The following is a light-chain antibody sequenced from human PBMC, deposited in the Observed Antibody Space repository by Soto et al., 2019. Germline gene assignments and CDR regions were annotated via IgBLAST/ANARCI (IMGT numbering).Light chain of an antibody. CDR2: EVS. CDR1: SSDVGGYNY. CDR3: SSYTSSSTYV. Sequence: QSALTQPASGSGSPGQSITISCTGTSSDVGGYNYVSWYQQHPGKAPKLMIYEVSNRPSGVSNRFSGSKSGNTASLTSSGIQAEDEADYYCSSYTSSSTYVVGTGTKLTVL. V-gene: IGLV2-14*01. J-gene: IGLJ1*01.